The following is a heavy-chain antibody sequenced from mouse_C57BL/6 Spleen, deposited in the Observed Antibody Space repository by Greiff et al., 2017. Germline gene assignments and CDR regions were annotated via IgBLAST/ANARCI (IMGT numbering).Heavy chain of an antibody. Sequence: QVQLQQPGAELVKPGASVKLSCKASGYTFTSYWMHWVKQRPGQGLEWIGMIHPNSGSTNYNEKFKSKATLTVDKSSSTAYMQLSSLTSEDSAVYYCARSPYYDYDEEGYAMDYWGQGTSVTVSS. CDR3: ARSPYYDYDEEGYAMDY. V-gene: IGHV1-64*01. CDR1: GYTFTSYW. D-gene: IGHD2-4*01. J-gene: IGHJ4*01. CDR2: IHPNSGST.